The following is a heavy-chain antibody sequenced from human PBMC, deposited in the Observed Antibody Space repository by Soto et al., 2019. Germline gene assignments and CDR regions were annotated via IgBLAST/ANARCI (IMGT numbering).Heavy chain of an antibody. J-gene: IGHJ4*02. CDR1: GGSISSSSYY. Sequence: PSETLSLTCTVSGGSISSSSYYWGWIRQPPGEGLEWIGSIFYSGSTYYNPSLKSRVTISVDTSKNQFSLKLSSVTAADTAVYYCARRYGPGFDYWGQGTLVTVSS. CDR3: ARRYGPGFDY. CDR2: IFYSGST. V-gene: IGHV4-39*01. D-gene: IGHD4-17*01.